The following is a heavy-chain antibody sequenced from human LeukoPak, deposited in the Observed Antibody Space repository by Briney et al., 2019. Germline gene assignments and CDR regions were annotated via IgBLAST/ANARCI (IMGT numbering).Heavy chain of an antibody. CDR1: GGTFSSYA. J-gene: IGHJ4*02. D-gene: IGHD2-15*01. CDR2: IIPIFGTA. CDR3: ASRPGTLVVVAPDY. Sequence: ASVKVSCKASGGTFSSYAISWVRQAPGQGLEWMGGIIPIFGTANYAQKFQGRVTITADESTSTAYTELSSLRSEDTAVYYCASRPGTLVVVAPDYWGQGTLVTVSS. V-gene: IGHV1-69*13.